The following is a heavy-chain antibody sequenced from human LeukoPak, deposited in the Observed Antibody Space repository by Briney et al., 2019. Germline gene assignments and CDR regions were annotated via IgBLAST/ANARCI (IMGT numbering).Heavy chain of an antibody. Sequence: PSETLSLTCAVSGYSISSGYYWGWIRQPPGKGLEWIGSIYHSGSTYYNPSLKSRVTIPVDTSKNQFSLKLSSVTAADTAVYYCARLGGSYINAFDIWGQGTMVTVSS. CDR2: IYHSGST. CDR1: GYSISSGYY. J-gene: IGHJ3*02. D-gene: IGHD1-26*01. V-gene: IGHV4-38-2*01. CDR3: ARLGGSYINAFDI.